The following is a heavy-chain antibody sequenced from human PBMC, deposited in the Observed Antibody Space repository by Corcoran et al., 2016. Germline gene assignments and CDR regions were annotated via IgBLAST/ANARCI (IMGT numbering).Heavy chain of an antibody. D-gene: IGHD1-1*01. CDR2: IYPGDSDT. Sequence: EVQLVQSGAEVKKPGESLNISCKGSGYSFTSYWIGWVRQMPGKGLEWMGIIYPGDSDTRYSPSFQGQVTISADKSISTAYLQWSSLKASDTAMYYCARASRFHNALPPHWFAPWGQGTLVTVSS. CDR1: GYSFTSYW. J-gene: IGHJ5*02. CDR3: ARASRFHNALPPHWFAP. V-gene: IGHV5-51*01.